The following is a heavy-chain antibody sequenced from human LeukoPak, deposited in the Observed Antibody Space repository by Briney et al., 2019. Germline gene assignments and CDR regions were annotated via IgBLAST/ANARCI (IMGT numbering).Heavy chain of an antibody. D-gene: IGHD3-10*01. CDR3: AREVNYWFGP. V-gene: IGHV1-18*01. CDR2: VNAYNVSR. CDR1: GYSFTSYG. J-gene: IGHJ5*02. Sequence: ASVKVSCKASGYSFTSYGFSWVRQAPGQGPEWMGWVNAYNVSRNYAQQFQGRVTLTTDTSTSTAYMELRSLRSDDTAVYYCAREVNYWFGPWGQGTLVTVSA.